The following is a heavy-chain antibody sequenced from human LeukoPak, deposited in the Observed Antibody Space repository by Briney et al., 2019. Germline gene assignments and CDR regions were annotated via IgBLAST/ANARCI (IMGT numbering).Heavy chain of an antibody. CDR2: MNPNNGNK. V-gene: IGHV1-8*03. CDR3: ARVGHYYGSGSSYTYYYYYMDV. J-gene: IGHJ6*03. CDR1: GYTFTSYD. D-gene: IGHD3-10*01. Sequence: ASVKVSCKASGYTFTSYDINWVRQATGQGLEWMGWMNPNNGNKAYAQKFQGRVTITRNTSISTAYMELSSLRSEDTALYYCARVGHYYGSGSSYTYYYYYMDVWGMGTAVTVSS.